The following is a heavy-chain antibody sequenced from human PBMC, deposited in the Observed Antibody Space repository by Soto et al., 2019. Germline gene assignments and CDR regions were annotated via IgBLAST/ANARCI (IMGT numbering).Heavy chain of an antibody. J-gene: IGHJ6*02. D-gene: IGHD2-2*01. CDR1: GFTVSSNY. V-gene: IGHV3-53*01. CDR2: IYSGGST. CDR3: ARSCSSTSCHYYYYGMDV. Sequence: GGSLRLSCAASGFTVSSNYMSWVRQAPGKGLEWVSVIYSGGSTYYADSVKGRFTISRDNSKNTLYLQMNSLRAEDTAVYYCARSCSSTSCHYYYYGMDVWGQGTTVTVSS.